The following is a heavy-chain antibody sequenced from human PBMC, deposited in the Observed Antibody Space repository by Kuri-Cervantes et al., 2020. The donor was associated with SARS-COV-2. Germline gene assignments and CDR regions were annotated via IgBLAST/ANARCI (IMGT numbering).Heavy chain of an antibody. D-gene: IGHD3-3*01. CDR1: GYTFNRFD. Sequence: ASVKVSCKASGYTFNRFDINWVRQATGQGPEWMGWMNPNSGNRGYAQKFQGRVTMTTDTSTSTAYMELRSLRSDDTAVYYCARDRAETGYYDFWSGYWYFDYWGQGTLVTVSS. CDR2: MNPNSGNR. J-gene: IGHJ4*02. CDR3: ARDRAETGYYDFWSGYWYFDY. V-gene: IGHV1-8*01.